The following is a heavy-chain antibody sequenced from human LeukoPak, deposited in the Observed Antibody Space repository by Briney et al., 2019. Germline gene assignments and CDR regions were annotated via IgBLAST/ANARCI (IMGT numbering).Heavy chain of an antibody. V-gene: IGHV3-30*18. CDR3: AKDYRQSGSGSANAGWFDP. Sequence: QAGGSLRLSCAASGFTFQTFGMHWVRQTPGKGLEWVALISFDGSYKYYTDSVKGRFTISRDNSKNTLYLQMDSLRVEDTAVYCCAKDYRQSGSGSANAGWFDPWGQGTLVTVSS. CDR2: ISFDGSYK. D-gene: IGHD1-26*01. CDR1: GFTFQTFG. J-gene: IGHJ5*02.